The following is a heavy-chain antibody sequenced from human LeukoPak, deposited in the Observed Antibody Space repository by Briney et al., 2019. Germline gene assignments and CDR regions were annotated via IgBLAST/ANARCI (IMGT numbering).Heavy chain of an antibody. CDR1: GFTFSSYT. V-gene: IGHV3-21*01. CDR2: ISGSSSYI. D-gene: IGHD2-2*01. CDR3: ARDKVGSTVVVPAFDY. Sequence: GGSLRLSCAASGFTFSSYTMNWVRQAPGKGLEWVSFISGSSSYIYYAVSVKGRFTISRDNAKNSLYLQMSSLRAEDTAVYYCARDKVGSTVVVPAFDYWGQGTLVTVSS. J-gene: IGHJ4*02.